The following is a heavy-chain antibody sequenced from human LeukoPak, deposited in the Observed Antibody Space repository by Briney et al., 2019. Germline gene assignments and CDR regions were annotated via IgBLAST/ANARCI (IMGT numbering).Heavy chain of an antibody. CDR3: AKVLSSYYYDSSGYSYFDY. D-gene: IGHD3-22*01. CDR2: ISGSGGST. Sequence: GGSLRLSCEGSAFIFSGHWMNWVRQAPGKGLEWVSAISGSGGSTYYADSVKGRFTISRDNSKNTLYLQMNSLRAEDTAVYYCAKVLSSYYYDSSGYSYFDYWGQGTLVTVSS. CDR1: AFIFSGHW. V-gene: IGHV3-23*01. J-gene: IGHJ4*02.